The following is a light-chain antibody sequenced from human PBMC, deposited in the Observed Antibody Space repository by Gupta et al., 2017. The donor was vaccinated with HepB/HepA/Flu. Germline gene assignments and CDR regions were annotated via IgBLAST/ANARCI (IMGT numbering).Light chain of an antibody. V-gene: IGKV1-39*01. CDR1: QSISSY. Sequence: DIQMTQSPSSLSASVGDRVTITCRASQSISSYLNWYQQKPGKAPKLLIYAASSVQSAVPSRFSATGSGTDFTLTISRLQPEDFATYYCQQSDSTPLTFGGGTRLEIK. J-gene: IGKJ4*01. CDR2: AAS. CDR3: QQSDSTPLT.